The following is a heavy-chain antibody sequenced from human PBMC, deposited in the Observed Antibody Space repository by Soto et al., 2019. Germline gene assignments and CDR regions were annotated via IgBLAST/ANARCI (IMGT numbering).Heavy chain of an antibody. CDR1: GYTFNTYY. V-gene: IGHV1-46*02. J-gene: IGHJ5*02. Sequence: ASVKVSCKPSGYTFNTYYLHWLRQAPGQALEWMGVIHPSGGGTTYAQKFLGRVTVTRDTSTTTVFMELSSLRSDDTAVYYCARSFPESLGYSYGSIWWFDPWGQGTLVTVSS. CDR3: ARSFPESLGYSYGSIWWFDP. D-gene: IGHD5-18*01. CDR2: IHPSGGGT.